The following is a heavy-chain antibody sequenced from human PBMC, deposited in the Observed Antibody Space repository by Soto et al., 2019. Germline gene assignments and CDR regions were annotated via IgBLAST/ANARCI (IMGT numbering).Heavy chain of an antibody. J-gene: IGHJ4*02. V-gene: IGHV1-3*01. Sequence: GASVKVSCKASGYTFTSYAMHWVRQAPGRRLEWMGWINAGNGNTKYSQKFQGRVTITRDTSASTAYMELSSLRSEDTAVYYCAMGTTTVTPVGDYFDYWGQGTLVTVSS. CDR3: AMGTTTVTPVGDYFDY. D-gene: IGHD4-17*01. CDR2: INAGNGNT. CDR1: GYTFTSYA.